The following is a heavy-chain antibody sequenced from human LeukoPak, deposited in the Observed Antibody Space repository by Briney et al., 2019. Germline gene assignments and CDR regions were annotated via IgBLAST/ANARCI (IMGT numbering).Heavy chain of an antibody. J-gene: IGHJ4*02. CDR3: ALMALNGGKGIDY. D-gene: IGHD5-24*01. CDR2: MNPNSGNT. V-gene: IGHV1-8*01. Sequence: ASVKVSCKASGYTFTSYDINWVRQATGQGLEWMGWMNPNSGNTGYAQKFQGRVTMTRNTSISTAYMELSSLRSEDTAVYYSALMALNGGKGIDYWGQGTLVTVSS. CDR1: GYTFTSYD.